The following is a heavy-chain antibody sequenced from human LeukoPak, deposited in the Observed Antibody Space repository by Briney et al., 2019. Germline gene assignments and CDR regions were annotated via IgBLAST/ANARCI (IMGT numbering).Heavy chain of an antibody. V-gene: IGHV3-30*19. CDR3: ARGPYLSYDFWSGYYSRWFDP. Sequence: GGSLRLSCAASGFTFSTYGMSWFRQAPGKGLEWVAVISYDGSNKYYADSVKGRFTISRDNSKNTLYLQMNSLRAEDTAVYYCARGPYLSYDFWSGYYSRWFDPWGQGTLVTVSS. CDR1: GFTFSTYG. D-gene: IGHD3-3*01. J-gene: IGHJ5*02. CDR2: ISYDGSNK.